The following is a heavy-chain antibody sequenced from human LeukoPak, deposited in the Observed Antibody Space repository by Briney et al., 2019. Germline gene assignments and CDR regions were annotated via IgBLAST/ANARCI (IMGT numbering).Heavy chain of an antibody. V-gene: IGHV1-18*01. Sequence: ASVKVSCKASGYTFTSYGISWVRQAPGQGLAWMGWISAYNGNTNYAQKLQGRATMTTDTSTSTAYMELRSLRSDDTAVYYCARSSGGYQLHNAFDIWGQGTMVTVSS. J-gene: IGHJ3*02. CDR3: ARSSGGYQLHNAFDI. CDR1: GYTFTSYG. D-gene: IGHD2-2*01. CDR2: ISAYNGNT.